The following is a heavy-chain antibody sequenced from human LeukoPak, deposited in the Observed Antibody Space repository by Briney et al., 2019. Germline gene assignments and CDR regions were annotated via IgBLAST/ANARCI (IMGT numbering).Heavy chain of an antibody. Sequence: GAAVKVSCKPSGYSFTVYYMHWVRPGPGQGLGWMGWINPNSGGTNYAQTLQGTVTMTRDTSISTAYMELGRLRSDDTAVYYCARRLSRTYGMDVWGQGTTVTVSS. V-gene: IGHV1-2*02. CDR3: ARRLSRTYGMDV. D-gene: IGHD2-21*01. J-gene: IGHJ6*02. CDR2: INPNSGGT. CDR1: GYSFTVYY.